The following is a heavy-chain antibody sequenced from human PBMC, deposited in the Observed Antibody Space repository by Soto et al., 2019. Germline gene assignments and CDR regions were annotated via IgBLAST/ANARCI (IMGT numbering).Heavy chain of an antibody. V-gene: IGHV3-53*01. CDR2: IYSGGST. D-gene: IGHD3-22*01. CDR1: GFTVSSNS. J-gene: IGHJ1*01. CDR3: ARDRVESGYPEYFQH. Sequence: EVQLVESGGGLIQPGGSLRLSCAASGFTVSSNSMSWVRQAPGKGLEWVSVIYSGGSTYYAESVKGRFTISRDNSKNTLSLQMNSLRAEDTAVYYCARDRVESGYPEYFQHWGQGTLVTVSS.